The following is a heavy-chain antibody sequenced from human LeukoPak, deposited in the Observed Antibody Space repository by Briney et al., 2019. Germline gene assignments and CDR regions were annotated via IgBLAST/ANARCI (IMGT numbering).Heavy chain of an antibody. Sequence: PGGSLRLSCAASGFTFSSYAMHWVRQAPGKGLEWVAVISYDGSNKYYADSVKGRFTISRDNSKNTLYLQMNSLRAEDTAVYYCANPHSYSSGWYYFDYWGQGTLVTVSS. V-gene: IGHV3-30-3*01. CDR2: ISYDGSNK. J-gene: IGHJ4*02. CDR1: GFTFSSYA. CDR3: ANPHSYSSGWYYFDY. D-gene: IGHD6-19*01.